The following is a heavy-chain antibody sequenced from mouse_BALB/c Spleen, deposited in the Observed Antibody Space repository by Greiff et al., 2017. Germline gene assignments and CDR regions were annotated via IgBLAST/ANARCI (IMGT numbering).Heavy chain of an antibody. V-gene: IGHV1-4*02. CDR3: ARSDYYGNLFAY. Sequence: QVTLKESAAELARPGASVKMSCKASGYTFTSYTMHWVKQRPGQGLEWIGYINPSSGYTEYNQKFKDKTTLTADKSSSTAYMQLSSLTSEDSAVYYCARSDYYGNLFAYWGQGTLVTVSA. CDR2: INPSSGYT. D-gene: IGHD2-1*01. CDR1: GYTFTSYT. J-gene: IGHJ3*01.